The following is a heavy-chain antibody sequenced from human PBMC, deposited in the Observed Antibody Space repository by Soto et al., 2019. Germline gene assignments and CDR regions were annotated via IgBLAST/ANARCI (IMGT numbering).Heavy chain of an antibody. J-gene: IGHJ5*02. CDR1: GFVFNGAW. Sequence: EGHLVESGGGLVKPGGSLRLSCVASGFVFNGAWMNWVRQAPGTGLEWVGRIKSGSSVGATDYAAPVRGRFTISRDDSKNTVYLQMSSLKPEDSAVYYCTTMAVNPPPPWGQGTLVTVSS. CDR2: IKSGSSVGAT. V-gene: IGHV3-15*07. D-gene: IGHD6-19*01. CDR3: TTMAVNPPPP.